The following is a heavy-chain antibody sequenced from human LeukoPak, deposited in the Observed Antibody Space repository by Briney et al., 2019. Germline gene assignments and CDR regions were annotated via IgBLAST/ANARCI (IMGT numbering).Heavy chain of an antibody. Sequence: PSETLSLTCTVSGASIRSGDYYWSWLRQPPGKGLEWIGYIYYSGSTNYNPSLKSRVTISVDTSKNQFSLKLSSVTAADTAVYYCARDHWAGIAAAAPYYYYGMDVWGQGTTVTVSS. D-gene: IGHD6-13*01. CDR2: IYYSGST. CDR3: ARDHWAGIAAAAPYYYYGMDV. CDR1: GASIRSGDYY. J-gene: IGHJ6*02. V-gene: IGHV4-61*08.